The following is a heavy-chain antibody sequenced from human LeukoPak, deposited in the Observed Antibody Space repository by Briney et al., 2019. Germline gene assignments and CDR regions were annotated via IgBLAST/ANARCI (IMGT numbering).Heavy chain of an antibody. CDR1: GFTFSSYW. Sequence: GGSLRLSCAASGFTFSSYWMHWVRQAPGKGLGWVSRINSDGSSTSYADSVKGRFTISRDNAKNTLYLQMSSLRAEATAVYYCARVGGDYYGSGRSARRYYYYYYMNVWGKGTTVTVSS. D-gene: IGHD3-10*01. V-gene: IGHV3-74*01. J-gene: IGHJ6*03. CDR2: INSDGSST. CDR3: ARVGGDYYGSGRSARRYYYYYYMNV.